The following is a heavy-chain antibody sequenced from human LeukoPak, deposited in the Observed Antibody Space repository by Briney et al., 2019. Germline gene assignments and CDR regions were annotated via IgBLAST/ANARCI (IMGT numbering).Heavy chain of an antibody. CDR2: IWPGDSDT. J-gene: IGHJ4*02. Sequence: GESLKIPCKASGYSFTNYWIGWVRQMPGKGLEWMGVIWPGDSDTRYNPSFQGQVTISADKSINTAYLQWSSLKTSDTAIYYCSRLYGGSYWGQGTLVTVSS. CDR1: GYSFTNYW. V-gene: IGHV5-51*01. CDR3: SRLYGGSY. D-gene: IGHD4-23*01.